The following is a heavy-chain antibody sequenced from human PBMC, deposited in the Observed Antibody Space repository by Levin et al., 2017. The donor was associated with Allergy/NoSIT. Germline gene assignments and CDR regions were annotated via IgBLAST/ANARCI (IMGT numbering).Heavy chain of an antibody. CDR3: ARGPGLFPHWYFDL. J-gene: IGHJ2*01. Sequence: GGSLRLSCAASGFTFSSYDMHWVRQATGKGLEWVSAIGTAGDTYYPGSVKGRFTISRENAKNSLYLQMNSLRAGDTAVYYCARGPGLFPHWYFDLWGRGTLVTVSS. CDR1: GFTFSSYD. V-gene: IGHV3-13*04. D-gene: IGHD3-10*01. CDR2: IGTAGDT.